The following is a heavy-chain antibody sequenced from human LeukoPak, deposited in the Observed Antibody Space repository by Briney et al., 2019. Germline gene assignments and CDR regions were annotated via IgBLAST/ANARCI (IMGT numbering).Heavy chain of an antibody. D-gene: IGHD6-13*01. V-gene: IGHV1-2*02. CDR1: AYTLPVHY. J-gene: IGHJ4*02. CDR3: ARDFQSSRWYDGPGHYFDY. CDR2: INPNSGGT. Sequence: ASVKVSCKASAYTLPVHYMNWVRQAPGQGLEWMGWINPNSGGTNYAQKFQGRVSMTSDTSTSTAYMELSRLRYDDTAVYFCARDFQSSRWYDGPGHYFDYWGQGTLVTVSS.